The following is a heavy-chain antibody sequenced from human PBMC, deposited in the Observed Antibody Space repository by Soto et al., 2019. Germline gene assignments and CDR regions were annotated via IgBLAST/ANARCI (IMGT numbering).Heavy chain of an antibody. V-gene: IGHV1-46*01. D-gene: IGHD2-8*01. Sequence: ASVKVSCKASGYTFTSYYMHWVRQAPGQGLEWMGIISARGGSTSYAQKFQGRVTMTRDTSTSPVYMELRSLRSEGTAVYYCARGRSFQLLVYADDFDIWGQGTVVTVSS. CDR1: GYTFTSYY. CDR2: ISARGGST. CDR3: ARGRSFQLLVYADDFDI. J-gene: IGHJ3*02.